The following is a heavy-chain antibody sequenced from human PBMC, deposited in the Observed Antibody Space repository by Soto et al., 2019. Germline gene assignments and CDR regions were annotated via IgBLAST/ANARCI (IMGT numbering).Heavy chain of an antibody. CDR1: GFTFSNYW. J-gene: IGHJ3*01. D-gene: IGHD3-22*01. CDR2: IKQDGRAA. Sequence: GGSLRLSCEASGFTFSNYWMSWVRQAPGKGLEWVANIKQDGRAAWYVDSVKGRFTISRDNAKKSLYLQMNSLRAEDTAVYYCARDQLYYNDISGRPLNAFDVWGQGTMVTVSS. V-gene: IGHV3-7*01. CDR3: ARDQLYYNDISGRPLNAFDV.